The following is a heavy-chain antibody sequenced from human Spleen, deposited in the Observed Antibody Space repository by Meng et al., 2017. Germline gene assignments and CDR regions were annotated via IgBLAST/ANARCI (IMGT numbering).Heavy chain of an antibody. CDR2: IYYSGRT. CDR3: AGIRGYSYGYLDY. V-gene: IGHV4-31*01. D-gene: IGHD5-18*01. Sequence: LRLSWNVTGGSISSGGYYWSWIRQHPGKGLEWIGYIYYSGRTYYNPSLKSLVTISVDTSKNQFSLKLSSVTAADTAVYYCAGIRGYSYGYLDYWGQGTLVTVSS. CDR1: GGSISSGGYY. J-gene: IGHJ4*02.